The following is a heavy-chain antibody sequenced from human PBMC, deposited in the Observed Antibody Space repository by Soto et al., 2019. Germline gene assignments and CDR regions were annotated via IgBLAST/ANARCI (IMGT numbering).Heavy chain of an antibody. Sequence: EVQLVESGGGLVKPGGSLRLSCAASGFTFSSYSMNWVRQAPGKGLEWVSSISSSSSYIYYADSVKGRFTISRDNAKNSLYVQMNRRRAEDTAVYYCARDPTAVTSRFDPWGQGTLVTVSS. CDR2: ISSSSSYI. D-gene: IGHD4-4*01. V-gene: IGHV3-21*01. CDR3: ARDPTAVTSRFDP. CDR1: GFTFSSYS. J-gene: IGHJ5*02.